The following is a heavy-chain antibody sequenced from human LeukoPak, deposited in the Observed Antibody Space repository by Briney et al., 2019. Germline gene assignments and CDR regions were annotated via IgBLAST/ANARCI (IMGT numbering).Heavy chain of an antibody. D-gene: IGHD2/OR15-2a*01. J-gene: IGHJ4*02. CDR2: ISYDGSNK. Sequence: PGRSLRLSCAASGFTFSSYAMHWVRQAPGKGLEWVAVISYDGSNKYYADSVKGRFTISRDNSKNTLYLQMNSLRAEHTAVYFCAKGDLPLLHGGAFDSWGQGILVTVSS. CDR1: GFTFSSYA. CDR3: AKGDLPLLHGGAFDS. V-gene: IGHV3-30*04.